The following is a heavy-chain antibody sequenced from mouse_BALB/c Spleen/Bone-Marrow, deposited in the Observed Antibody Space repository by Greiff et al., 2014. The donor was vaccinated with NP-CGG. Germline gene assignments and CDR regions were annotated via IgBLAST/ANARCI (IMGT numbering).Heavy chain of an antibody. V-gene: IGHV14-3*02. Sequence: EVQVVESGAELVKPGASVKLSCTASGFNIKDTYMHWVRQRPEQGLEWIGRIDPANGNTKYDPKFQGKATITADTSSNTAYLQLSSLTSEGTAVYYCASYYHGRSSFTYWGQGTLVTVSA. CDR3: ASYYHGRSSFTY. CDR2: IDPANGNT. CDR1: GFNIKDTY. J-gene: IGHJ3*01. D-gene: IGHD1-1*01.